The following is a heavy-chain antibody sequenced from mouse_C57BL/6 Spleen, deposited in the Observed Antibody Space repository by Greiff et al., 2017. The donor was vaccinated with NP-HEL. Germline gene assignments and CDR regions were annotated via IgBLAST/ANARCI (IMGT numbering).Heavy chain of an antibody. CDR1: GFTFSDYY. Sequence: EVQLVESEGGLVQPGSSMKLSCTASGFTFSDYYMAWVRQVPEKGLEWVANINYDGSSTYYLDSLKSRFIISRDNAKNILYLQMSSLKSEDTATYYCARGAPMDYWGQGTSVTVSS. CDR2: INYDGSST. V-gene: IGHV5-16*01. J-gene: IGHJ4*01. CDR3: ARGAPMDY.